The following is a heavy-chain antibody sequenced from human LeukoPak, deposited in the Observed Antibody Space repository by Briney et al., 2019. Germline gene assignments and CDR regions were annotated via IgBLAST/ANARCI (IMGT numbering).Heavy chain of an antibody. D-gene: IGHD3-22*01. CDR2: IYYSGST. CDR3: ARHFDSSGYYYPYWYFDL. Sequence: SETPSLTCTVSGGSISSSSYYWGWIRQPPGKGLEWIGSIYYSGSTYYNPSLKSRVTISVDTSKNQFSLKLSSVTAADTAVYYCARHFDSSGYYYPYWYFDLWGRGTLVTVSS. CDR1: GGSISSSSYY. J-gene: IGHJ2*01. V-gene: IGHV4-39*01.